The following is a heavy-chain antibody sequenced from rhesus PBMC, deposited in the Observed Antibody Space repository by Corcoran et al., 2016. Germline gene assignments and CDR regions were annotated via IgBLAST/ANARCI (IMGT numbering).Heavy chain of an antibody. CDR2: IFCGDGHT. Sequence: QPQESGPGRVRPSETLALPRAAPVDSVRSNYWAWLSHGPGKGLGGMWNIFCGDGHTKYNPSLKSRLTLSVDTSKNQFSLTVNSVTAADTAVYYCARDPEYGASDYWGQGVLVTVSS. D-gene: IGHD3-9*01. V-gene: IGHV4S11*01. J-gene: IGHJ4*01. CDR1: VDSVRSNY. CDR3: ARDPEYGASDY.